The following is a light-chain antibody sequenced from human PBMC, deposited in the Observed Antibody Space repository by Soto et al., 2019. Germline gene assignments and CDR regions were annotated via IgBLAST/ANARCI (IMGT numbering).Light chain of an antibody. V-gene: IGKV1-5*01. Sequence: DIQMTQSPSTLSASVGDRVTITCRASQSVSSWLAWYQQKPGQAPKFLIYDASTLESGVPSRFSGSGSGTEFTLTISSLQSDDFATYYFQQYNSYPWKFGQGTKVEIK. CDR3: QQYNSYPWK. CDR2: DAS. J-gene: IGKJ1*01. CDR1: QSVSSW.